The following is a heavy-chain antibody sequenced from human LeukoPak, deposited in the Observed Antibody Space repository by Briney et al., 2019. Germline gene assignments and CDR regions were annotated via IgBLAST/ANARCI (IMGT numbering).Heavy chain of an antibody. V-gene: IGHV3-53*01. CDR1: GFTVSSNY. J-gene: IGHJ3*02. Sequence: QAGGSLRLSCAASGFTVSSNYMSWVRQAPGKGLEWVSVIYSGGSTYYADSVKGRFTISRDNSKNTLYLQMNSLRAEDTAVYYCARVEGELLNDAFDIWGQGTMVTVSS. D-gene: IGHD1-26*01. CDR2: IYSGGST. CDR3: ARVEGELLNDAFDI.